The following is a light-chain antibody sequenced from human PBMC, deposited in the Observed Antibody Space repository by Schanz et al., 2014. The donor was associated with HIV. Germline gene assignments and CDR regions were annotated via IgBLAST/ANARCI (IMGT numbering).Light chain of an antibody. CDR3: GAWDSGRRAVV. CDR2: VTH. Sequence: QSVLTQPPSVSAAPGQRVTISCSGHSYSIGYNFVSWFQQLPGTAPKLLIYVTHQRPSEIPDRFSGSKTGTSATLAITGLQAGDEADYYCGAWDSGRRAVVFGGGTKLTVL. J-gene: IGLJ2*01. V-gene: IGLV1-51*01. CDR1: SYSIGYNF.